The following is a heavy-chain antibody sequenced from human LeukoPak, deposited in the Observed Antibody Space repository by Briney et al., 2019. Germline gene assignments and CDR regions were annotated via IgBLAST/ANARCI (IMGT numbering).Heavy chain of an antibody. Sequence: PGGSLRLSCAASGFTFSSYWMHWVRQAPGKGLAWVSGINSDGSSTRYADSVKGRFTISRDNAKNTLYLQMNSLRAEDTAVYYRAGRLGESDLDYWGQGTLVTVSS. CDR1: GFTFSSYW. CDR2: INSDGSST. D-gene: IGHD3-16*01. J-gene: IGHJ4*02. V-gene: IGHV3-74*01. CDR3: AGRLGESDLDY.